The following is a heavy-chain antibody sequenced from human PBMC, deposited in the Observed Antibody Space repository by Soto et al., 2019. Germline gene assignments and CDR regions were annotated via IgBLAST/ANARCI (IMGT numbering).Heavy chain of an antibody. CDR3: ATPPATHQSSPYYYYYMAV. J-gene: IGHJ6*03. CDR1: GYTFTSYA. V-gene: IGHV1-3*01. D-gene: IGHD2-15*01. CDR2: INAGNGNT. Sequence: GASVKVSWKASGYTFTSYAMHWVRQAPGQRLEWMGWINAGNGNTKYSQKFQGRVTITRDTSASTAYMELSSLRSEDTAVYYCATPPATHQSSPYYYYYMAVWGKGTTVTVSS.